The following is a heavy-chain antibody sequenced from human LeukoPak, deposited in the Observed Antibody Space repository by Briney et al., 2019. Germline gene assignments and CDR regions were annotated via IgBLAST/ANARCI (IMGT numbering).Heavy chain of an antibody. Sequence: SETLSLTCAVSGHSISSGYYWGWIRQPPGKGLEWIGSIYHSGSTYYNPSLKSRVTISVDTSKNQFSLKLSSVTAADTAVYYCARVGGSYSDFDYWGQGTLVTVSS. CDR2: IYHSGST. J-gene: IGHJ4*02. CDR1: GHSISSGYY. D-gene: IGHD1-26*01. V-gene: IGHV4-38-2*01. CDR3: ARVGGSYSDFDY.